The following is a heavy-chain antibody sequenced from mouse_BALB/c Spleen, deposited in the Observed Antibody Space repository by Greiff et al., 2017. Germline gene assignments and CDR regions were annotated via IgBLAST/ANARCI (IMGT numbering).Heavy chain of an antibody. CDR3: ARGLPFAY. J-gene: IGHJ3*01. V-gene: IGHV5-6-3*01. CDR2: INSNGGST. D-gene: IGHD5-5*01. Sequence: EVNVVESGGGLVQPGGSLKLSCAASGFTFSSYGMSWVRQTPDKRLELVATINSNGGSTYYPDSVKGRFTISRDNAKNTLYLQMSSLKSEDTAMYYCARGLPFAYWGQGTLVTVSA. CDR1: GFTFSSYG.